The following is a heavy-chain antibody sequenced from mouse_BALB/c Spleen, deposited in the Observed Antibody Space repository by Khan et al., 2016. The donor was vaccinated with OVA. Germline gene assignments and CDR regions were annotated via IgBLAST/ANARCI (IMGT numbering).Heavy chain of an antibody. J-gene: IGHJ4*01. Sequence: QVQLKESGPGLVAPSQSLSITCTVSGFSLTDYAVSWIRQPPGKGLDWLGVIRAGGSKNYNSVLKSRLSISKDNSKSQVFLKVNSLRTDDTAMYYCAKDPPYYDMDYWGQGTSVTVSS. CDR1: GFSLTDYA. V-gene: IGHV2-6-5*01. CDR2: IRAGGSK. CDR3: AKDPPYYDMDY.